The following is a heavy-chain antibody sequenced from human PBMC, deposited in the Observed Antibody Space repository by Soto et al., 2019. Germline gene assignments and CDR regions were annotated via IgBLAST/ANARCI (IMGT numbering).Heavy chain of an antibody. Sequence: GGSLRLSCAASGFTFSSYAMSWVRQAPGKGLEWVSAISGSGGSTYYADSVKGRFTISRDNSKNTLYLQMNSLRAEDTAVYYCATGGPTEYIVVVPAAISPFDYWGQGTLVTVSS. V-gene: IGHV3-23*01. D-gene: IGHD2-2*01. CDR3: ATGGPTEYIVVVPAAISPFDY. CDR1: GFTFSSYA. J-gene: IGHJ4*02. CDR2: ISGSGGST.